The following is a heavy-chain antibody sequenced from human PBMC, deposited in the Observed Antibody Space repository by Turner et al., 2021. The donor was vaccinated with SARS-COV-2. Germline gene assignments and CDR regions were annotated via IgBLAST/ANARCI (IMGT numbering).Heavy chain of an antibody. J-gene: IGHJ6*02. Sequence: QVQLQESGPGLVKPSETLSLTCTVSGGPISSYYRSWIRQPAGKGLEWIGRIYTSGSTNYNPSLKSRVTMSVETSKNHFSLKLSSVTAADTAVYYCARESGFCTNGVCYPASRYYYGMDVWGQGTTVTVSS. D-gene: IGHD2-8*01. CDR1: GGPISSYY. CDR3: ARESGFCTNGVCYPASRYYYGMDV. CDR2: IYTSGST. V-gene: IGHV4-4*07.